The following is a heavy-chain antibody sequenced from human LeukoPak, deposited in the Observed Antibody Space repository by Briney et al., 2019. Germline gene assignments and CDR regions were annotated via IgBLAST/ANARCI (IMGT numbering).Heavy chain of an antibody. CDR1: GFTFSSYS. Sequence: GGSLRLSCAASGFTFSSYSMNWVRQAPGKGLEWVSYISSSGSTIYYADSVKGRFTISRDNAKNSLYLQMNSLRAEDTAVYYCARDLYRIVVVPHYFDYWGQGTLVTVSS. D-gene: IGHD3-22*01. V-gene: IGHV3-48*04. J-gene: IGHJ4*02. CDR3: ARDLYRIVVVPHYFDY. CDR2: ISSSGSTI.